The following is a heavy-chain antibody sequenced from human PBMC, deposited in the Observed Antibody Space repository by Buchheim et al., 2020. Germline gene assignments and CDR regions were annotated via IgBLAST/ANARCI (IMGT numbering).Heavy chain of an antibody. V-gene: IGHV3-30-3*01. J-gene: IGHJ4*02. Sequence: QVQLVESGGGVVQPGRSLRLSCAASGFTFSSYAMHWVRQAPGKGLEWVAVISYDGSNNYYADSVKGRFTISRDNSKNTLFLQMNSLRAEDTAVYYCARGGPGYCSSTSCSLFHWGQGTL. CDR3: ARGGPGYCSSTSCSLFH. CDR2: ISYDGSNN. CDR1: GFTFSSYA. D-gene: IGHD2-2*01.